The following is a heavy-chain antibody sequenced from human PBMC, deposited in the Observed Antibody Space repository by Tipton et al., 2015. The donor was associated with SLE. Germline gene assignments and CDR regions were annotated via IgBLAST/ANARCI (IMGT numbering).Heavy chain of an antibody. CDR1: GGSISTNTFY. J-gene: IGHJ4*02. CDR2: IYYSGNT. CDR3: ARRYSSAPFDY. V-gene: IGHV4-39*01. Sequence: TLSLTCTVSGGSISTNTFYWGWIRQPPGKGLEWIGSIYYSGNTYYNPSLKGRVTISVDTSKNQFSLKLNSVTAADTAVYYCARRYSSAPFDYWGQGTLVNVSS. D-gene: IGHD5-18*01.